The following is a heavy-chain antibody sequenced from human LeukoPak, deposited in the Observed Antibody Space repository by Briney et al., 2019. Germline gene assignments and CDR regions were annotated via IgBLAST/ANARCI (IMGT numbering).Heavy chain of an antibody. J-gene: IGHJ6*02. CDR3: ARDHLYSSGWYLKIWDYYGMDV. CDR1: GFTFSSYS. Sequence: GSLRLSCAASGFTFSSYSMNWVRQAPGKGLEWVSYISSSSSTIYYADSVKGRFTISRDNAKNSLYLQMNSLRAEDTAVYYCARDHLYSSGWYLKIWDYYGMDVWGQGTTVTVSS. V-gene: IGHV3-48*01. CDR2: ISSSSSTI. D-gene: IGHD6-19*01.